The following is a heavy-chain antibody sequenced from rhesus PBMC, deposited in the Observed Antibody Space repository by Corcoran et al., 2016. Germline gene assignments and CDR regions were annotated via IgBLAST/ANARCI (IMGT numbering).Heavy chain of an antibody. V-gene: IGHV4-80*01. Sequence: QVQLQESGPGLVKPLETLSLTCAVSGADISSSWWTWIRQPPGKGLEWIGKINVNRCRPYYKSPRKSPVTSSKAASKNQFSRTVKSGTAADTALYYWSYGRIPYGWDSWGQGVVVTVSS. CDR2: INVNRCRP. CDR1: GADISSSW. CDR3: SYGRIPYGWDS. D-gene: IGHD4-29*01. J-gene: IGHJ6*01.